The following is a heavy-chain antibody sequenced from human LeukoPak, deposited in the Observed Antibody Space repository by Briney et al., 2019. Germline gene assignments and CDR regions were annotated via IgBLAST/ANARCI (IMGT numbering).Heavy chain of an antibody. V-gene: IGHV3-48*01. Sequence: GGSLRLSCAASGFTFSSYSMNWVRQAPGKGLEWVAYISRSSSSKHYADSVKGRFTISRDNAKNSLYLQMNSLRVDDTAVYYCATAGQWRFDSWGLGTLVTVSS. CDR2: ISRSSSSK. J-gene: IGHJ4*02. CDR3: ATAGQWRFDS. CDR1: GFTFSSYS. D-gene: IGHD6-19*01.